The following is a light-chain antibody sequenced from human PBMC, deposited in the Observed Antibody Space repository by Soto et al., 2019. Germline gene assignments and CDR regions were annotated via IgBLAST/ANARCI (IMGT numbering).Light chain of an antibody. V-gene: IGLV2-14*01. CDR1: SSDVGFYKY. CDR2: EVS. Sequence: QSALTQPASVSGSPGQSITISCTGTSSDVGFYKYVSWYQQHPGKAPKLMIYEVSNRPSGVSNRFSGSKSGNTASLTISGLRAEDEADYYCNSYTRSSTLVFGTGTKLTVL. J-gene: IGLJ1*01. CDR3: NSYTRSSTLV.